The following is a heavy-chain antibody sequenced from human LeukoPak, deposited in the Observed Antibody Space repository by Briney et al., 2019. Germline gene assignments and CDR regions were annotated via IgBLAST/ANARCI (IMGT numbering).Heavy chain of an antibody. Sequence: GGSLRLSCAASGFTFSSYGMHWVRQAPGKGLEWVALIQKDGSDKYYVDSVKGRFTISRDNAKNSLYLQMNGLRADDTAVYYCAGDEGWTFDIWGQGTKVTVSS. CDR2: IQKDGSDK. CDR3: AGDEGWTFDI. CDR1: GFTFSSYG. D-gene: IGHD5-24*01. J-gene: IGHJ3*02. V-gene: IGHV3-7*01.